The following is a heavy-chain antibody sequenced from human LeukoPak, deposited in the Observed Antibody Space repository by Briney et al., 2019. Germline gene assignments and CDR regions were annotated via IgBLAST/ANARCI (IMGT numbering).Heavy chain of an antibody. J-gene: IGHJ3*01. CDR2: IWYEEINK. CDR3: VKATCRGANCSSNSRDAFDV. CDR1: GLILSDFG. D-gene: IGHD2-15*01. V-gene: IGHV3-33*06. Sequence: GESLTLSCAPSGLILSDFGMHWVRPAPGRGREWMAIIWYEEINKNYTASEKAPFKIPRDNSQNTMYMQMNSLRAEVSAVDYCVKATCRGANCSSNSRDAFDVWGQGTMVIVSS.